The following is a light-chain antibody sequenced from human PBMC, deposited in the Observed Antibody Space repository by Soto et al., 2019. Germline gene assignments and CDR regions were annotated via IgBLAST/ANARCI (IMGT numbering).Light chain of an antibody. V-gene: IGKV3-20*01. J-gene: IGKJ3*01. CDR2: GVS. CDR3: QQYGSSPLI. CDR1: QSVSSSS. Sequence: EIVLTQSPGTLSLSPGDRASLSCRASQSVSSSSLAWYQHKPGQAPRLLIYGVSSRATGIPDRFSGSGSGTSVTLTISRLEPEDFAVYYCQQYGSSPLIFGPGTNLDIK.